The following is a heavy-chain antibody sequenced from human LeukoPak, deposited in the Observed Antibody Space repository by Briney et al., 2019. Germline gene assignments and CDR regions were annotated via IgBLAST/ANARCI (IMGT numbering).Heavy chain of an antibody. CDR2: IYSGGST. CDR1: GFTVSSNY. V-gene: IGHV3-66*04. J-gene: IGHJ4*02. CDR3: ARRRTAVVPAVKKGGFDY. D-gene: IGHD2-2*01. Sequence: PGGSLRLSCAASGFTVSSNYMSWVRQAPGKGLEWVSVIYSGGSTYYVDSVKGRFTISRDNSKNTLYLQMNSLGAEDTAVYYCARRRTAVVPAVKKGGFDYWGQGTLVTVSS.